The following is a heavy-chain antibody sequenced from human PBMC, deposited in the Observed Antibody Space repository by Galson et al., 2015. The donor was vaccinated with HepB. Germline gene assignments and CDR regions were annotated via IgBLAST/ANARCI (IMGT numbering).Heavy chain of an antibody. CDR3: SRTLPGIDLDY. D-gene: IGHD3-3*02. CDR2: VRHKARRYTT. J-gene: IGHJ4*02. CDR1: GFTFSDYY. Sequence: SLRLSCAASGFTFSDYYMEWVRQAPGKGLEWVGRVRHKARRYTTDYVASVEGRFAISRDDSKNSLYLQMDSLKTEDTAVYYCSRTLPGIDLDYWGQGTLVTVSS. V-gene: IGHV3-72*01.